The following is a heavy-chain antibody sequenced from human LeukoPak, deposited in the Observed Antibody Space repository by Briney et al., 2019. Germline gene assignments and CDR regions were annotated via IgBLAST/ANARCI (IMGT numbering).Heavy chain of an antibody. J-gene: IGHJ5*02. D-gene: IGHD1-1*01. Sequence: SVKVSCKASGGTFSSYAISWVRQAPGQGLEWMGGIIPIFGTANYAQKFQGRVTITTDESTSTAYMELSSLRSEDTAVYYCARDFPCGTIGTECWFDPWGQGTLVTVSS. V-gene: IGHV1-69*05. CDR1: GGTFSSYA. CDR3: ARDFPCGTIGTECWFDP. CDR2: IIPIFGTA.